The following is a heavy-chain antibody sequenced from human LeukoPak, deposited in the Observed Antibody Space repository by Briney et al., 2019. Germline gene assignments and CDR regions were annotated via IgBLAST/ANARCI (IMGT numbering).Heavy chain of an antibody. D-gene: IGHD2-2*01. CDR1: GFTFSSYW. CDR2: IKQDGSGK. V-gene: IGHV3-7*03. J-gene: IGHJ6*03. Sequence: PGGSLRLSCAASGFTFSSYWMSWVRQAPGKGLEWVANIKQDGSGKYYVDSVKGRFTISRDNAKNSLYLQMNSLRAEDTAVYYCAKDRVPAAQVYYYMDVWGKGTTVTVSS. CDR3: AKDRVPAAQVYYYMDV.